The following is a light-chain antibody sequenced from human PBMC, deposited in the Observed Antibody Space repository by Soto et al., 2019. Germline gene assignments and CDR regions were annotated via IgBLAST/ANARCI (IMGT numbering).Light chain of an antibody. J-gene: IGKJ2*01. Sequence: DILLTQSPTSLSASVGDTVTITCRASQSISINLNWYQHRPGEAPKVLIYAASTLATGAPSRFSGTGVGTDFTLTINSLQLEDFATYYCQQTYTTRVYTFGQGTKLEFK. CDR2: AAS. CDR3: QQTYTTRVYT. CDR1: QSISIN. V-gene: IGKV1-39*01.